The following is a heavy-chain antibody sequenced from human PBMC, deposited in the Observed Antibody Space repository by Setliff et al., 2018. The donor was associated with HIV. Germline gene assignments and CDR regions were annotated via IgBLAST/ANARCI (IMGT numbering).Heavy chain of an antibody. Sequence: PSETLSLTCTVSGDFFSSDYYWGWIRQSPGKGLEWIGSIYYSGSTNYNPSLKSRVTISVDTSKNQFSLKLSSVTAADTAVYYWAREGCSSTSCYSDYWGQGTLVTVSS. V-gene: IGHV4-38-2*02. CDR3: AREGCSSTSCYSDY. CDR2: IYYSGST. D-gene: IGHD2-2*01. CDR1: GDFFSSDYY. J-gene: IGHJ4*02.